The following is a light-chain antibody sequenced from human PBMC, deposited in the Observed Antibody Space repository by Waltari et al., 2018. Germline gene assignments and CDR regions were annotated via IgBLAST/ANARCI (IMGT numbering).Light chain of an antibody. CDR2: LGS. Sequence: DIVMTQSQLSLPVTPGEPAYISCRSSQSLLHSNGYNYLDCYLQKPGQSPQLLIYLGSNRASGVPDRFSGSGSGTDFTLKLSRVEAEDVGVYYCMQALQTPRTFGQGTKLEIK. CDR1: QSLLHSNGYNY. J-gene: IGKJ2*02. V-gene: IGKV2-28*01. CDR3: MQALQTPRT.